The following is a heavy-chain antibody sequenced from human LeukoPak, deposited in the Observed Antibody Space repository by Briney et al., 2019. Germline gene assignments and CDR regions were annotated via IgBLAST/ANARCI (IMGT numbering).Heavy chain of an antibody. CDR3: GKSGDRVPFQDDVFDG. CDR2: IYPGDSGP. J-gene: IGHJ3*01. V-gene: IGHV5-51*01. CDR1: GYRFTSYC. Sequence: GESLKISCKVSGYRFTSYCIGWVRPMPGKGLEWMGIIYPGDSGPTYSPSFQGQVTISVDKSINTAYLQWSSLQASDTAMYYCGKSGDRVPFQDDVFDGGAKGQWSPSLQ. D-gene: IGHD1-26*01.